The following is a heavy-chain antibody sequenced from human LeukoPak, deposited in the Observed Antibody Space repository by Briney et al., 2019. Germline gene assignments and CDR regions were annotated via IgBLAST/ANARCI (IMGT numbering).Heavy chain of an antibody. J-gene: IGHJ6*04. V-gene: IGHV4-34*01. D-gene: IGHD3-10*02. CDR2: INHSGST. CDR1: GGSFSGYY. CDR3: AELGITMIGGV. Sequence: SETLSLTCAVYGGSFSGYYWSWIRQPPGKGVEWIGEINHSGSTNYNPSLKSRVTISVDTSKNQFSLKLSSVTAADTAVYYCAELGITMIGGVWGKGTTVTISS.